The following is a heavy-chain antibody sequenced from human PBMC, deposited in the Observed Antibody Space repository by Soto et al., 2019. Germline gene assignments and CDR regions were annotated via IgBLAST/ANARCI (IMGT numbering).Heavy chain of an antibody. CDR2: ISASGGST. Sequence: EVQLLESGGGLVQPGGSLRLSCAASGFTFSSHAMSWVRQATGKGLEWVSGISASGGSTSYADSVKSRFTLSRDNSQKTVYLQMNSLIAEDTAVYYCAKHQGGYIYCSGALDIWGQWTTVTVSS. V-gene: IGHV3-23*01. CDR1: GFTFSSHA. D-gene: IGHD5-18*01. CDR3: AKHQGGYIYCSGALDI. J-gene: IGHJ3*02.